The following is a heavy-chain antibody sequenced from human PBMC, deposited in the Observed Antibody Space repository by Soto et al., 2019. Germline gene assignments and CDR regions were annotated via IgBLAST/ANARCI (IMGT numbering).Heavy chain of an antibody. CDR3: ARDQGYSYGYN. V-gene: IGHV1-3*01. D-gene: IGHD5-18*01. J-gene: IGHJ4*02. Sequence: QVQLVQSGAEVKKPGASVKVSCKASGYNFTSYAMPWVRKAPGQRLEWMGWINAGNGNTKYSQKFQGRVTITRDTSASTDYLELSSLRSEDTAVYYGARDQGYSYGYNWGQGTLVTVSS. CDR2: INAGNGNT. CDR1: GYNFTSYA.